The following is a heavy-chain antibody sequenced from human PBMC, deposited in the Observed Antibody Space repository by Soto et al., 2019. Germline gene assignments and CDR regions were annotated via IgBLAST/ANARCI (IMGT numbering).Heavy chain of an antibody. V-gene: IGHV3-48*02. CDR1: GFTFSSYS. Sequence: GGSLRLSCAASGFTFSSYSMNWVRQAPGKGLEWVSYISSSSSTIYYADSVKGRFTIPRDNAKNSLYLKMNSLRDEDTDVYYCARGRGYDDSSGYFQTAYSDYWGQGTLVSVSS. J-gene: IGHJ4*02. D-gene: IGHD3-22*01. CDR2: ISSSSSTI. CDR3: ARGRGYDDSSGYFQTAYSDY.